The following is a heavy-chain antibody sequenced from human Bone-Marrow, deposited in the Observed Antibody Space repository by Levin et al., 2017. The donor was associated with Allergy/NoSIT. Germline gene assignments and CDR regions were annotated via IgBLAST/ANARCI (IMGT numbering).Heavy chain of an antibody. J-gene: IGHJ4*02. Sequence: GASVKVSCKASGYTFTGYYLHWVRQAPGQGPEWMGWINPNSGGPNYAQKLQGRVTMTRDTSISTAYMELSRLRSDDTAVYYCARLSHYNDSCWGPGTLVTVSS. CDR3: ARLSHYNDSC. CDR1: GYTFTGYY. CDR2: INPNSGGP. D-gene: IGHD3-22*01. V-gene: IGHV1-2*02.